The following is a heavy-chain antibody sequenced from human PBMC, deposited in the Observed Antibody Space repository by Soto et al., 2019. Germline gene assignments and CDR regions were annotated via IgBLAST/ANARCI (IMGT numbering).Heavy chain of an antibody. Sequence: SETLSLTCTVSGGSISSGGYYWSWIRQHPGKGLEWIGYIYYSGSTYYNPSLKSRVTISVDTSKNQLSLKLSSVTAADTAVYYCARDLGYGDYSYWYFDLWGRGTLVTVSS. CDR2: IYYSGST. V-gene: IGHV4-31*03. J-gene: IGHJ2*01. CDR3: ARDLGYGDYSYWYFDL. CDR1: GGSISSGGYY. D-gene: IGHD4-17*01.